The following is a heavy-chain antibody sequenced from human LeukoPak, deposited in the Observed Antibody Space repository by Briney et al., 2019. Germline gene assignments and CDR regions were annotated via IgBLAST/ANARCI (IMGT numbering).Heavy chain of an antibody. CDR2: ISCDGSNK. CDR1: GFTFSSYA. V-gene: IGHV3-30*04. Sequence: GRSLRLSCAASGFTFSSYAMHWVRQAPGKGLEWVAVISCDGSNKYYADSVKGRFTISRDNSKNTLYLQMNSLRAEDTAVYYCAREGPYYFDYWGQGTLVTVSS. CDR3: AREGPYYFDY. J-gene: IGHJ4*02.